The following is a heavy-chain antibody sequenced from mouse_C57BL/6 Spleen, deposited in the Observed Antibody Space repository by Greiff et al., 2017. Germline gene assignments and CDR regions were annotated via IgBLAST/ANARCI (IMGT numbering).Heavy chain of an antibody. CDR3: ARSTGTSWFAY. J-gene: IGHJ3*01. Sequence: QVQLQQSGPELVKPGASVKISCKASGYAFSSSWMNWVKQRPGKGLEWIGRIYPGDGDTNYNGKFKGKATLTADKSSITAYMQLSSLTSDDSAVYFCARSTGTSWFAYWGQGTLVTVSA. CDR1: GYAFSSSW. D-gene: IGHD4-1*01. CDR2: IYPGDGDT. V-gene: IGHV1-82*01.